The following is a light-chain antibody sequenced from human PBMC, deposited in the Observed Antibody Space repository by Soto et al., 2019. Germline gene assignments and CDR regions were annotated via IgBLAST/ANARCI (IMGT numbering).Light chain of an antibody. CDR2: GVS. Sequence: TQSPGTLSLSPGERAALSCGASQSVSSNLAWYQQKPGQAPRLLIYGVSTRATGIPARFSGSGSGTDFTLTISSLEPEDFAVYYCQQRSNWPLTFGGGTKVDIK. V-gene: IGKV3-11*01. CDR3: QQRSNWPLT. J-gene: IGKJ4*01. CDR1: QSVSSN.